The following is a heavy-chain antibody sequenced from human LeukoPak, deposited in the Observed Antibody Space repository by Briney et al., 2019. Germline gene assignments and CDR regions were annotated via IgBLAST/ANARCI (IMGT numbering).Heavy chain of an antibody. CDR2: ISYDGSNK. J-gene: IGHJ4*02. V-gene: IGHV3-30*04. D-gene: IGHD3-22*01. CDR3: ARVRSYYYDSSGYDY. CDR1: GFTFSSYA. Sequence: GGSLILSCAASGFTFSSYAMHWVRQAPGKGLEWVAVISYDGSNKYYADSVKGRFTISRDNSKNTLYLQMNSLRAEDTAVYYCARVRSYYYDSSGYDYWGQGTLVTVSS.